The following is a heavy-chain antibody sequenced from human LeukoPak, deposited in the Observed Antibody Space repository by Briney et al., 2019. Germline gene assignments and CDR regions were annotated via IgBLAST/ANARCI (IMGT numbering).Heavy chain of an antibody. CDR1: GYTFTSYA. Sequence: ASVKVSCKASGYTFTSYAMNWLRQAPGQGLEWMGWINTNTGNPTYAQGFTGRFVFSLDTSVSTAYLQISSLKAEDTAVYYCASVVPYDILTGYYKGDAFDIWGQGTMVTVSS. D-gene: IGHD3-9*01. J-gene: IGHJ3*02. CDR3: ASVVPYDILTGYYKGDAFDI. V-gene: IGHV7-4-1*02. CDR2: INTNTGNP.